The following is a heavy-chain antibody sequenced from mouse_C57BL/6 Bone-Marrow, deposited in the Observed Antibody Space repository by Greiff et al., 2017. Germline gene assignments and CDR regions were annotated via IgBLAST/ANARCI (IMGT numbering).Heavy chain of an antibody. CDR3: DRQYYYYAMDY. D-gene: IGHD3-2*02. CDR1: GYSITSGYY. J-gene: IGHJ4*01. Sequence: EVQRVESGPGLVKPSQSLSLTCSVTGYSITSGYYWNWIRQFPGNKLEWMGYISYDGSNNYNPSLKNRSSITRDTSKNQFFLKLNSVTTEDTATYDCDRQYYYYAMDYGGQGTSVTVSS. V-gene: IGHV3-6*01. CDR2: ISYDGSN.